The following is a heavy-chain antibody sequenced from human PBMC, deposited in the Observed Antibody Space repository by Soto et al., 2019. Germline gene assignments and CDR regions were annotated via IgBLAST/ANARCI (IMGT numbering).Heavy chain of an antibody. J-gene: IGHJ4*02. V-gene: IGHV3-15*01. CDR2: ITSKTDGGTA. CDR1: GFTFSNAW. D-gene: IGHD2-8*01. CDR3: TTDPAYCTNGLCLVKDY. Sequence: EVQLVESGGGLVKPGGSLRLSCAASGFTFSNAWMSWVRQATGKGLEWVGRITSKTDGGTADYAAPMKGRFTISRDDSKNTLYLQMNRLKPEDTAVYYCTTDPAYCTNGLCLVKDYWGQGTLVTVSS.